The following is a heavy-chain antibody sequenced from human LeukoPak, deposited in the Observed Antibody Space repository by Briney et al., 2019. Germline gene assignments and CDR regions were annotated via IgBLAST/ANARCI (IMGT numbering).Heavy chain of an antibody. CDR3: ATMYSSSWAASFDY. V-gene: IGHV1-2*02. D-gene: IGHD6-13*01. CDR2: INPNSGGT. CDR1: GYTFTGYY. Sequence: ASVKVSCKASGYTFTGYYMHWVRQAPGQGLEWMGWINPNSGGTNYAQKFQGRVTMTEDTSTDTAYMELSSLRSEDTAVYYCATMYSSSWAASFDYWGQGTLVTVSS. J-gene: IGHJ4*02.